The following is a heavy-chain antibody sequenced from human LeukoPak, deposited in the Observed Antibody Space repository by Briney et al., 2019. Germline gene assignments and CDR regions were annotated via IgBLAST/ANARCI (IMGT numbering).Heavy chain of an antibody. CDR3: ARHNHAYDWDH. V-gene: IGHV3-33*01. CDR1: GFTFSFYG. Sequence: GGSLRLSCAASGFTFSFYGIHWVCQAPGKGLEWVAVIWPDGSIKYYADSVKGRFTISRDNSKNMLYLQMNSLRAEDTAVYYCARHNHAYDWDHWGQGTLVTVSS. D-gene: IGHD5-12*01. CDR2: IWPDGSIK. J-gene: IGHJ4*02.